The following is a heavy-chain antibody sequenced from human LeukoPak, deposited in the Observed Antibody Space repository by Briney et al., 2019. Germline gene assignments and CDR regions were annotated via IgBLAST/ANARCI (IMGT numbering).Heavy chain of an antibody. CDR2: IYYSGST. Sequence: SETLSLTCTVTGGSISSYYWSWIRQPPGKGLGRIGYIYYSGSTNYNPSLRSRVTISVDTSKNQFSLKLSSVTAADTAVYYCPREGELSGFDPWVQGTMVTVSS. CDR1: GGSISSYY. J-gene: IGHJ5*02. CDR3: PREGELSGFDP. D-gene: IGHD3-16*02. V-gene: IGHV4-59*01.